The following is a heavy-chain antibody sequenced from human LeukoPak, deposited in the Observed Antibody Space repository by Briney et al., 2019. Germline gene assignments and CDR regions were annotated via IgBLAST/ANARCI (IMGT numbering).Heavy chain of an antibody. D-gene: IGHD1-26*01. CDR2: ISSTSSYK. V-gene: IGHV3-21*01. CDR3: ATWTTRGSFDY. CDR1: GFTFSSYS. Sequence: GGSLRLSCAASGFTFSSYSMNWVRQAPGKGLEWVSSISSTSSYKYYADSVKGRFTISRVNANNSLYLQMNSLRAEDTALYYCATWTTRGSFDYWGQGTLVTVSS. J-gene: IGHJ4*02.